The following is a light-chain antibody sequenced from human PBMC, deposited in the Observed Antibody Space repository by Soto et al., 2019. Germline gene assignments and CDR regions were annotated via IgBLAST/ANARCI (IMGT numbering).Light chain of an antibody. CDR3: QHYNSYPEA. CDR1: QTISSW. V-gene: IGKV1-5*03. J-gene: IGKJ1*01. CDR2: KAS. Sequence: IHITHSPNSLSGSLRYRFIITCRASQTISSWLAWYQQKPGKAPKLLIYKASTLKSGVPSRFSGSGSGTEFTLTISSLQPDDFATYYCQHYNSYPEAFGQGTKVDTK.